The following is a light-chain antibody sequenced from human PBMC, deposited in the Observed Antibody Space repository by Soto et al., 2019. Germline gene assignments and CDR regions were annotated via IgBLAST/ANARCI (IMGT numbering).Light chain of an antibody. CDR3: QEYVNYSWT. Sequence: DIPMTQSPSTLSASVGDRVTITCRASQDIITWLAWYQQKPGKAPKLLIYKASNLESGVPSRFSGSGSGTEFTLTITSLQPDDFATYYCQEYVNYSWTFGPGTKVEIK. CDR1: QDIITW. CDR2: KAS. J-gene: IGKJ1*01. V-gene: IGKV1-5*03.